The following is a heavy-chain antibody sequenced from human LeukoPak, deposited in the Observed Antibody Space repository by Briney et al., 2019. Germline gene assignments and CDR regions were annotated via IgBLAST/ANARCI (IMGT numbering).Heavy chain of an antibody. CDR1: GFAFSGCG. CDR2: IWYDGRDK. Sequence: TGGSLRLSCAASGFAFSGCGMHWVRQAPGKGLEWVAFIWYDGRDKYYAASVKGQFTISRDNSKNTLYLQMNSLRAEDTAVYYCAKDPYSYGSYFDYWGQGTLVIVSS. D-gene: IGHD5-18*01. J-gene: IGHJ4*02. CDR3: AKDPYSYGSYFDY. V-gene: IGHV3-30*02.